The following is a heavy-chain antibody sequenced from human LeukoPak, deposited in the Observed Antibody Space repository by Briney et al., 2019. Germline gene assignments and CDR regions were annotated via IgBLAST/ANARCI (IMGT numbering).Heavy chain of an antibody. J-gene: IGHJ4*02. V-gene: IGHV3-23*01. CDR2: ITRSGGST. CDR3: ATINDVSDY. Sequence: GGSLRLSCAASGLTFSSYAMNWVRQAPGKGLEWVSSITRSGGSTYYADSVKGRFTISRDNSQNTLYLQMNTLRAEDTVVYYCATINDVSDYWGQGTLVTVSS. CDR1: GLTFSSYA.